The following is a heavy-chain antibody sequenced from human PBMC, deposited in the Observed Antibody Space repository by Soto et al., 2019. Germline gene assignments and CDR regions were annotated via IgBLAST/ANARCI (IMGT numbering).Heavy chain of an antibody. D-gene: IGHD5-18*01. CDR3: AGIGYSYDIDIGCYYAF. J-gene: IGHJ2*01. V-gene: IGHV4-39*01. CDR1: DGSIISSSYY. Sequence: SETLSLTCTVSDGSIISSSYYWGLIRQAPGKGLEWIGSIYYSGSTYYNPSLKSRVTISVDTSKNQFSLKLSSVTAADTAVYYCAGIGYSYDIDIGCYYAFWGRGTPVTGSS. CDR2: IYYSGST.